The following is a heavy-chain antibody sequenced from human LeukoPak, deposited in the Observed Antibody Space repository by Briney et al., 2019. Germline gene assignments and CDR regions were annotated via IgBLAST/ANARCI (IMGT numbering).Heavy chain of an antibody. Sequence: GGSLRLSCAASGFTFSSSAMSWVRKAPGKRLEWFSTIGGSGGSTYYADSVKGRFTISRDNSKNTLYLQMTSLRAEDTAVYYCAKTTNWNYGVWGKGTTVTVSS. CDR2: IGGSGGST. CDR3: AKTTNWNYGV. D-gene: IGHD1-7*01. J-gene: IGHJ6*04. CDR1: GFTFSSSA. V-gene: IGHV3-23*01.